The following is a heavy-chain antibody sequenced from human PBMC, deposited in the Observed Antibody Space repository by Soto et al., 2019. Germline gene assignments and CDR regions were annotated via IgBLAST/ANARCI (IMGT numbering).Heavy chain of an antibody. V-gene: IGHV1-69*13. CDR1: GGTFSSYA. D-gene: IGHD5-18*01. CDR3: ARVRYSYGSYYFDY. CDR2: IIPIFGTA. Sequence: EASVKVSCKASGGTFSSYAISWVRQAPGQGLEWMGGIIPIFGTANYAQKFQGRVTITADESTSTAYMELSSLRSEDTAVYYCARVRYSYGSYYFDYWGQGTLVTVSS. J-gene: IGHJ4*02.